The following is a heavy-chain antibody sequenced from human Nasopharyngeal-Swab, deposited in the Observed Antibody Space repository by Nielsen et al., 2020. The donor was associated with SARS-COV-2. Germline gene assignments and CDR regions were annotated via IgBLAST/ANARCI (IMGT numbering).Heavy chain of an antibody. CDR3: ARAPDYDFWSGIYYYYYYYMDV. V-gene: IGHV1-18*04. CDR1: GYTFTSYG. Sequence: ASVKVSCKASGYTFTSYGISWVRQAPGQGLEWMGWISAYNGNTNYAQKLQGRVTVTTDTSTSTAYMELRSLRSDDTAVYYCARAPDYDFWSGIYYYYYYYMDVWGKGTTVTVSS. J-gene: IGHJ6*03. D-gene: IGHD3-3*01. CDR2: ISAYNGNT.